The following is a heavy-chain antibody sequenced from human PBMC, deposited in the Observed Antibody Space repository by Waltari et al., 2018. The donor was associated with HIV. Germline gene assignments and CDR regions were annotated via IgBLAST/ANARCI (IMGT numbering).Heavy chain of an antibody. Sequence: QVELVQSGAGVKKPGASVKVSCKASGYTFTDNYIHWVRQAPGHGLEWMGWINPKSGGTKHAQKFQGRVTMTRDTSMSTVYMEVSRLTSDDTAVYYCARGGASTTPRDYNYYGLDVWGQGTTVTVSS. CDR2: INPKSGGT. CDR3: ARGGASTTPRDYNYYGLDV. CDR1: GYTFTDNY. D-gene: IGHD2-2*01. V-gene: IGHV1-2*02. J-gene: IGHJ6*02.